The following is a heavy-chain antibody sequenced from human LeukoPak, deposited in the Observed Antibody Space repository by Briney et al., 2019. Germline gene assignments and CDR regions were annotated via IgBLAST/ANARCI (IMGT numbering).Heavy chain of an antibody. D-gene: IGHD5-12*01. CDR2: IGAYNGNT. CDR3: AKDHDYDFDY. Sequence: GASVKVSCKASEYTFSTYGISWVRQAPGQGLEWMGWIGAYNGNTNYAQKFQGRVTMTTDTSTSTAYMELRSLRSDDTAVYYCAKDHDYDFDYWGQGTLVTVSS. J-gene: IGHJ4*02. CDR1: EYTFSTYG. V-gene: IGHV1-18*01.